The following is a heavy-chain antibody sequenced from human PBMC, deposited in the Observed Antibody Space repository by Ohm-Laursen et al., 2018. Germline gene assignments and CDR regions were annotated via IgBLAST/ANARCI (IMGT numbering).Heavy chain of an antibody. D-gene: IGHD5-18*01. CDR3: ARLPARKNTAIDY. J-gene: IGHJ4*01. CDR2: INHSGST. Sequence: SETLSLTWAVYGGSFSGYYWSWIRQPPGKGLEWIGEINHSGSTNYNPSLKSRVTISVDTSKNQFSLKLSSVTAADTAIYYCARLPARKNTAIDYWGHGTLVTVSS. V-gene: IGHV4-34*01. CDR1: GGSFSGYY.